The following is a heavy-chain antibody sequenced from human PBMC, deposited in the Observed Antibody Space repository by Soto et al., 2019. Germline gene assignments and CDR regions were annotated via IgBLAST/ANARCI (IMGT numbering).Heavy chain of an antibody. CDR1: GYTFTSDC. J-gene: IGHJ4*02. Sequence: APVKASCKASGYTFTSDCNNWVRPAPGQGLVWMGWLSAYNRNTNYAQKLQGKVTMTTDTATSAEYMELMSLRCDDTAVYYCERDSGSGLYGVFYFWGQGALVTVST. V-gene: IGHV1-18*01. CDR3: ERDSGSGLYGVFYF. CDR2: LSAYNRNT. D-gene: IGHD6-19*01.